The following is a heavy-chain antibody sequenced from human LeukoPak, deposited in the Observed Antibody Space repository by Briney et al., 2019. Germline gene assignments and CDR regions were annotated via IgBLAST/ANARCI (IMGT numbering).Heavy chain of an antibody. J-gene: IGHJ4*02. D-gene: IGHD6-19*01. V-gene: IGHV3-30-3*01. CDR3: ARDRIAVAGIFDY. CDR2: ISYDGSNK. Sequence: GGSLRLSCAASTFTFSSYAMHWVRQAPGKGLEWVAVISYDGSNKYYADSVKGRFTISRDNSNNTLYLQMNSLRAEDTAVYYCARDRIAVAGIFDYWGQGILVTVSS. CDR1: TFTFSSYA.